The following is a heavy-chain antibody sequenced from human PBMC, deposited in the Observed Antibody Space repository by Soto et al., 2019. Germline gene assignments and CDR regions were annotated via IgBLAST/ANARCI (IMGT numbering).Heavy chain of an antibody. D-gene: IGHD1-26*01. Sequence: PSETLSLTCTVSGGSISSYYWSWIRQPPGKGLEWIGYIYYSGSTNYNPSLKSRVTISVDTSKNQFSLKLSSVTAADTAVYYCARDSGSYSYYYYGMDVWGQGTTVTVSS. J-gene: IGHJ6*02. CDR1: GGSISSYY. CDR2: IYYSGST. CDR3: ARDSGSYSYYYYGMDV. V-gene: IGHV4-59*01.